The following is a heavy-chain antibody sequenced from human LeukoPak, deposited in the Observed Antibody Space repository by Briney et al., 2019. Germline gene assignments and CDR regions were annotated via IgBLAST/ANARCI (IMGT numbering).Heavy chain of an antibody. CDR2: INPNSGGT. CDR1: GYTFTGYY. Sequence: SVKVSCKASGYTFTGYYMHWVRQAPGQGLEWMGWINPNSGGTNYAQKFQGRVTMTRDTSISTAYMELSRLRSDDTAVYYCARGEQWLVHGLVYDYWGQGTLVTVSS. J-gene: IGHJ4*02. CDR3: ARGEQWLVHGLVYDY. D-gene: IGHD6-19*01. V-gene: IGHV1-2*02.